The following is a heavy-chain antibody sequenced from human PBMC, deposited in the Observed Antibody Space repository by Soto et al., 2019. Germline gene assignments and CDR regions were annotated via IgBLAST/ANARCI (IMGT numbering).Heavy chain of an antibody. CDR1: GYTFTSYG. CDR3: ARAWNGDYSFDY. J-gene: IGHJ4*02. V-gene: IGHV1-18*01. CDR2: IGAYNGNT. Sequence: ASVKVSCKASGYTFTSYGISWVRQAPGQGLEWMGWIGAYNGNTNYAQKLQGRVTMTTDTSTSTAYMELRSLRSDDTAVYYCARAWNGDYSFDYWGQGTLVTVSS. D-gene: IGHD4-17*01.